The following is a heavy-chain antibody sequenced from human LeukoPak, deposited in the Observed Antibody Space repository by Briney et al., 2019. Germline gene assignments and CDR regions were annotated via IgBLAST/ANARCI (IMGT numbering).Heavy chain of an antibody. J-gene: IGHJ6*03. V-gene: IGHV1-2*02. CDR1: GYTFTGYY. Sequence: ASVKVSCKASGYTFTGYYMHWVRQAPGQGLEWMGWINPNSGGTNYAQKFQGRVTMTRDTSISTAYMELSRLTSDDTAVYYCARVVVVPPNYYYYYMGVWGKGTTVTVSS. CDR2: INPNSGGT. CDR3: ARVVVVPPNYYYYYMGV. D-gene: IGHD2-2*01.